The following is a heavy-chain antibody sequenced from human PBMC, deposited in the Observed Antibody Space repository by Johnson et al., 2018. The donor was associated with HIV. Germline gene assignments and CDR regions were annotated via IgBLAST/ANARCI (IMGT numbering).Heavy chain of an antibody. J-gene: IGHJ3*02. D-gene: IGHD4-17*01. CDR2: IYSGGST. V-gene: IGHV3-66*01. Sequence: VQLVESGGGVVQPGGSLRLSCAASGFTVSNNFMNWVRQAPGKGLEWVSLIYSGGSTYYADSVKGRFTISRDNSKNTLYLQMNSLRAEDTAVYYCAKDRMYDYGDYGGAFDIWGQGTMVTVSS. CDR3: AKDRMYDYGDYGGAFDI. CDR1: GFTVSNNF.